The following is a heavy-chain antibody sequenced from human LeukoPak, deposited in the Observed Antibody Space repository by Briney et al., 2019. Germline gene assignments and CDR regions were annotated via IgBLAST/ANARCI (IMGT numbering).Heavy chain of an antibody. CDR2: IIPTFGTA. J-gene: IGHJ4*02. Sequence: SVKVSCKASGGTFSSYAISWVRQAPGQGLEWMGGIIPTFGTANYAQKFQGRVTITADESTSTAYMELSSLRSEDTAVYYCARDTDSSGYYYRYYFDYWGQGTLVTVSS. CDR3: ARDTDSSGYYYRYYFDY. V-gene: IGHV1-69*13. D-gene: IGHD3-22*01. CDR1: GGTFSSYA.